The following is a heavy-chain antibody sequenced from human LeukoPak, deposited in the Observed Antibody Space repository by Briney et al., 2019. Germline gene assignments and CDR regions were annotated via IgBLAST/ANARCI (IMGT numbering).Heavy chain of an antibody. CDR2: IWYDGSTK. CDR1: GFTLSSYP. J-gene: IGHJ4*02. V-gene: IGHV3-30*02. D-gene: IGHD3-22*01. CDR3: AKAVNYDSSGHGDY. Sequence: GGSLRLSCEASGFTLSSYPMHWVRQAPGKGLEWVAFIWYDGSTKHYADSVKGRFTISRDNSKNTLYLQMNSLRAEDTALYYCAKAVNYDSSGHGDYWGQGTLVTVSS.